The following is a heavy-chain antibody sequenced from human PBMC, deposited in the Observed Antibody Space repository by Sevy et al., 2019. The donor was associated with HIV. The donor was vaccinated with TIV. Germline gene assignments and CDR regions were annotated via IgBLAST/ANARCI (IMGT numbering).Heavy chain of an antibody. Sequence: GGSLRLSCAASGFTFSSYTMNWVRQAPGKGLEWVSSIISSSNSIYYADSVKGRFTISRDNAKNSLYLQMNSLRAEDTAVYYCARDKVEVVPVDYYYGMDVRGQGTTVTVSS. V-gene: IGHV3-21*01. CDR3: ARDKVEVVPVDYYYGMDV. D-gene: IGHD2-2*01. CDR2: IISSSNSI. CDR1: GFTFSSYT. J-gene: IGHJ6*02.